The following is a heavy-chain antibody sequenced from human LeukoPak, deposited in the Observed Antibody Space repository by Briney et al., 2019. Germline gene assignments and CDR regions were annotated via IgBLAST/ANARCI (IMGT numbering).Heavy chain of an antibody. Sequence: AGGSLRLSCTASGFTFSDYYMTWIRQAPGKGLEWILYISISGSTMYYADSVKGRFTISRDNAKNSLSLQMNSLRAEDTAVYYCAKGYDSRGYYPHFDYWGQGTLVTVSS. CDR2: ISISGSTM. D-gene: IGHD3-22*01. CDR1: GFTFSDYY. J-gene: IGHJ4*02. V-gene: IGHV3-11*04. CDR3: AKGYDSRGYYPHFDY.